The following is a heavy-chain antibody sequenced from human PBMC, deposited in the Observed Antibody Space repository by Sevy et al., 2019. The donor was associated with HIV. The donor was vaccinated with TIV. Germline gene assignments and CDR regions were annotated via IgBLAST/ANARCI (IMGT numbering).Heavy chain of an antibody. Sequence: SETLSLTCTVSGDSISNYYWSWIRQPPGKGLEWIGYIHYSGSTNYNPPLKSRVTISVDTSKNQFSLKLSSVTAADTAVYYCARGLTTVTDYWGQGTLVTVSS. CDR2: IHYSGST. CDR1: GDSISNYY. D-gene: IGHD4-17*01. CDR3: ARGLTTVTDY. J-gene: IGHJ4*02. V-gene: IGHV4-59*01.